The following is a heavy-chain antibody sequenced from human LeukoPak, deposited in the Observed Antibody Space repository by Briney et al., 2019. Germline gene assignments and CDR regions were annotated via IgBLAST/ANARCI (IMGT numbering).Heavy chain of an antibody. Sequence: SSVKVSCKASGGTFSSYAISWVRQAPGQGLEWMGGIIPILGTSNYPPHFQGRVTITTDQSTSTASMELSSLRSEDTAVYYCASKADGLLENLSAFDIWGQGTMVTVSS. D-gene: IGHD3-10*01. V-gene: IGHV1-69*05. CDR1: GGTFSSYA. CDR2: IIPILGTS. CDR3: ASKADGLLENLSAFDI. J-gene: IGHJ3*02.